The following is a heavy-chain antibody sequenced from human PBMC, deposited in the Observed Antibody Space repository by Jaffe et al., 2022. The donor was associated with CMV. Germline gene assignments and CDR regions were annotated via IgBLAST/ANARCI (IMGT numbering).Heavy chain of an antibody. D-gene: IGHD3-22*01. CDR2: ISGSGGNT. J-gene: IGHJ4*02. V-gene: IGHV3-23*04. Sequence: EVQLVESGGGLVQPGGSLRLSCAASGFGFRNYAMTWVRQAPGKGREWVSAISGSGGNTYYANSVKGRFTISRDNSKNTLYLQMNSLRAEDTATYYCAKDYYDSSGYRIDYWGPGTLVTVSS. CDR1: GFGFRNYA. CDR3: AKDYYDSSGYRIDY.